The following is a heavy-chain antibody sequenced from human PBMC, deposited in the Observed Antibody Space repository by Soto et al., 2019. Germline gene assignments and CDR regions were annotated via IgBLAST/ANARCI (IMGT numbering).Heavy chain of an antibody. Sequence: QVQLVESGGGVVQPGRSLRLSCAASGFTFSSYGMHWVRQAPGKGLEWVAVISYDGSNKYYADSVKGRFTISRDNSKNTLYLQMTSLRAEDTAVYYCAKGKPTSYYGMDVWGQGTTVTVSS. V-gene: IGHV3-30*18. D-gene: IGHD5-12*01. CDR3: AKGKPTSYYGMDV. J-gene: IGHJ6*02. CDR2: ISYDGSNK. CDR1: GFTFSSYG.